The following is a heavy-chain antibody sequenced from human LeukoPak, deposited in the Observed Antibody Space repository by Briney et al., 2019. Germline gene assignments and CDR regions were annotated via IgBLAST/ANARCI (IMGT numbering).Heavy chain of an antibody. CDR2: INRDGRST. CDR1: GVTFSSYW. V-gene: IGHV3-74*01. CDR3: TRGCCSSTSCFPDY. D-gene: IGHD2-2*01. Sequence: GGSLRLSCVASGVTFSSYWMHWVRQAPGKGLVWVSHINRDGRSTDYADSVKGRFTISRDNAKNTLYLQMNSLRVEDTAVHYCTRGCCSSTSCFPDYWGQGTLVTVSS. J-gene: IGHJ4*02.